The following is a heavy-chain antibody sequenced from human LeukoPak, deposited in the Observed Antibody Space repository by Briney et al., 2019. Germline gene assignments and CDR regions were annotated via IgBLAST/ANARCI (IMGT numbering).Heavy chain of an antibody. V-gene: IGHV4-59*12. CDR1: DDSITMYY. CDR3: ASHTFDY. J-gene: IGHJ4*02. CDR2: VDHTGST. Sequence: PSETLSLTCSVSDDSITMYYWTWIRQPPGKGLEWIGYVDHTGSTNFNPSLNGRVSISRDTTKNLFSLRLRSVTAADTAVYYCASHTFDYWGQGTLVTVSS.